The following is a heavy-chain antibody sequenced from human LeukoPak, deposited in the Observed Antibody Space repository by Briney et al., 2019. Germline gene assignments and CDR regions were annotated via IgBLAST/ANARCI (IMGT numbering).Heavy chain of an antibody. J-gene: IGHJ6*03. CDR3: ARQGDSRSYRNRYYYYYYYMDV. CDR1: GYRITSYW. D-gene: IGHD1-26*01. V-gene: IGHV5-51*01. Sequence: GESLKISFKGSGYRITSYWIGWVRQMPGKGLEGMGIIYPGDSDTRYSPSFQGQVTISADKSISTAYLQWSSLKASDTAMYYCARQGDSRSYRNRYYYYYYYMDVWGKGTTVTVSS. CDR2: IYPGDSDT.